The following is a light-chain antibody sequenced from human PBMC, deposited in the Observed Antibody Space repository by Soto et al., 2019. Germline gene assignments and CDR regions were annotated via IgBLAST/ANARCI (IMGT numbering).Light chain of an antibody. Sequence: QSVLTQPPSVSAAPGQKVTISCSGSSSNIGNNYVSWYQQLPGTAPKLLIYDNNKRPSGIPDRLSGSKSGTSATLDITGLQTGDEADYYCGTWDSSLSAVLFGGGTQLTVL. CDR3: GTWDSSLSAVL. CDR2: DNN. J-gene: IGLJ2*01. V-gene: IGLV1-51*01. CDR1: SSNIGNNY.